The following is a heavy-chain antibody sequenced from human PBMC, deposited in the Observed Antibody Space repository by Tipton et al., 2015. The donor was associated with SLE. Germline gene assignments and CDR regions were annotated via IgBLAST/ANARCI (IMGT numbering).Heavy chain of an antibody. CDR2: IKQDGSER. D-gene: IGHD4-11*01. CDR3: ARGNYVSPGV. CDR1: GFTFSAYW. V-gene: IGHV3-7*01. Sequence: QLVQSGGGLVQPGGSLRLSCAASGFTFSAYWMTWVRQAPGKGLEWVANIKQDGSERYYVDSVKGRFTISRDNAKNSVNLQMDSLRGEDTAVYYCARGNYVSPGVWGQGTLVTVSS. J-gene: IGHJ4*02.